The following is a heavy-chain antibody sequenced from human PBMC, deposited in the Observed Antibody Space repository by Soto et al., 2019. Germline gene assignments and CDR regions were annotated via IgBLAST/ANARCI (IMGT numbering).Heavy chain of an antibody. D-gene: IGHD5-12*01. CDR3: ARRWVVATTRGADCFDP. CDR2: IYYNGNT. J-gene: IGHJ5*02. V-gene: IGHV4-59*11. CDR1: GGSMRSQY. Sequence: QVQLQESGPGLVKPSETLSLSCTVSGGSMRSQYWSWIRQPPGKGLEWIGYIYYNGNTNYNPSRQSRVTISIDTFKSQFSLKLNSVTAADTAIYYCARRWVVATTRGADCFDPWGQGTLVTVSS.